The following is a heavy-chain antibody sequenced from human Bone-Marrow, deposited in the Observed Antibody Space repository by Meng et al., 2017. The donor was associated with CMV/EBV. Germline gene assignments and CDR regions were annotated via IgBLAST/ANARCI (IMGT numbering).Heavy chain of an antibody. Sequence: GESLKISCAASGFTFSDYYMSWIRQAPGKGLEWVSYISSSGSTIYYADSVKGRFTISRDNAKNSLYLQMNSLRAEDTAVYYCAKVAPTYYYGMDVWGQGTTVTVSS. CDR2: ISSSGSTI. V-gene: IGHV3-11*04. CDR1: GFTFSDYY. D-gene: IGHD2-15*01. CDR3: AKVAPTYYYGMDV. J-gene: IGHJ6*02.